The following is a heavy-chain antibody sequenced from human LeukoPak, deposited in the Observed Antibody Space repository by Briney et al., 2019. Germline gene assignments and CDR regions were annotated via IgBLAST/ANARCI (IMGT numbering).Heavy chain of an antibody. CDR2: IWYDGSNK. V-gene: IGHV3-33*01. J-gene: IGHJ4*02. CDR3: ARACRMSSSSSDY. D-gene: IGHD6-6*01. Sequence: PGGSLRLSCAASGFTFSSYGMHWVCQAPGKGLEWVAVIWYDGSNKYYADSVKGRFTISTDNSKNTLYLQMNSLRAEDTAVYYCARACRMSSSSSDYCGQGTLVTVSS. CDR1: GFTFSSYG.